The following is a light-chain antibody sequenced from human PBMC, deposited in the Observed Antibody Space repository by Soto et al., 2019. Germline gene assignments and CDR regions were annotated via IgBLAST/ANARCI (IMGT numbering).Light chain of an antibody. Sequence: DFQMTQSPSTLSASVGDRVTITCRASRNIRSRLAWFQQKPGKAPKLLIYDASSLESGVPQRFSGSGSGTEFTLTISSLQTDDFSTYSCQQYHSYWTFGQGTKVE. CDR2: DAS. CDR1: RNIRSR. CDR3: QQYHSYWT. V-gene: IGKV1-5*01. J-gene: IGKJ1*01.